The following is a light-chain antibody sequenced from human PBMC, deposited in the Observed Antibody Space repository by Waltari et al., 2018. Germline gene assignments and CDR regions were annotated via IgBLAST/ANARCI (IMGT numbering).Light chain of an antibody. J-gene: IGKJ1*01. CDR1: QSVRRA. Sequence: DIVLTQSPGTLSLSPGERATLSCRASQSVRRAFAWYQQRPGQAPRLLIYDASNRATGIPDRFSGSGSGTDFSLTISRLEPEDFAVYYCQHYVRLPVAFGQRTKVEIK. CDR2: DAS. V-gene: IGKV3-20*01. CDR3: QHYVRLPVA.